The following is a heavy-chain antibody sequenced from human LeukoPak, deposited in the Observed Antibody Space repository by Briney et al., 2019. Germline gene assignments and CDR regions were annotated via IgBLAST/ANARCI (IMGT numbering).Heavy chain of an antibody. CDR2: ISYDGSNR. CDR3: ARDRPAAIPPYYCYGMDV. Sequence: GGSLRLSCAACGFTFSRYAMHWVRHAPGKGLVWVGDISYDGSNRYYADSVKGRFTIHRDNSKNTLYPQMNSLRAEDTAVYDCARDRPAAIPPYYCYGMDVWGQGTTVTVSS. CDR1: GFTFSRYA. D-gene: IGHD2-2*01. J-gene: IGHJ6*02. V-gene: IGHV3-30-3*01.